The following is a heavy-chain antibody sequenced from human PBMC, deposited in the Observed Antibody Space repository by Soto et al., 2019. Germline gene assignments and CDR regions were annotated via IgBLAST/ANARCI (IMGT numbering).Heavy chain of an antibody. V-gene: IGHV4-4*07. CDR1: GGSISNYY. D-gene: IGHD3-3*01. J-gene: IGHJ6*02. Sequence: SETLSLTCTVSGGSISNYYWSWIRQPAGKGLEWIGRIYTSGSTNYNPSLKSRVTMSVDTSKNQFSLKLSSVTAADTAVYYCAREGSYDFWSGSSPKQYYYYYGMDVWGQGATVTVSS. CDR2: IYTSGST. CDR3: AREGSYDFWSGSSPKQYYYYYGMDV.